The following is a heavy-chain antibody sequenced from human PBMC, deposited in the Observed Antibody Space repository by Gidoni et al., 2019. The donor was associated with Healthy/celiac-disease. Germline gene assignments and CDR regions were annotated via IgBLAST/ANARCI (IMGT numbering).Heavy chain of an antibody. CDR1: GGSFSGYY. Sequence: QVQLQQWGAGLLKPAETLSLTCAVYGGSFSGYYWSWIRQPPGKGLEWIGEINHSGSTNYNPSLKSRVTISVDTSKNQFSLKLSSVTAADTAVYYCARGGVPPSKNWFDPWGQGTLVTVSS. CDR2: INHSGST. V-gene: IGHV4-34*01. CDR3: ARGGVPPSKNWFDP. J-gene: IGHJ5*02. D-gene: IGHD3-16*01.